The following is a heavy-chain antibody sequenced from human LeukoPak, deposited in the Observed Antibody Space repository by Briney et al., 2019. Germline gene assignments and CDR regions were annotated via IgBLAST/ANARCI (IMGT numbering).Heavy chain of an antibody. J-gene: IGHJ6*03. CDR3: AKVVGEAMTYYYYMDV. CDR1: GFTFSNYG. CDR2: VRYDANNK. D-gene: IGHD3-10*01. V-gene: IGHV3-30*02. Sequence: GGSLRLSCAASGFTFSNYGIHWVRQAPGKGLEWVAFVRYDANNKYYADSVKGRFTISRDNSKNTLSLQMNSLRAEDTAVYYCAKVVGEAMTYYYYMDVWGKGTTVTVSS.